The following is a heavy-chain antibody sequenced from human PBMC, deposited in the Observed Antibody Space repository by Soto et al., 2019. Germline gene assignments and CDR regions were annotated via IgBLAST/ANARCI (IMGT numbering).Heavy chain of an antibody. CDR3: ARGRKVYTSTSYVD. CDR2: INHSGST. D-gene: IGHD6-13*01. V-gene: IGHV4-34*01. CDR1: GVSFSCFS. J-gene: IGHJ4*02. Sequence: SETLSRTCAVYGVSFSCFSWSWIRQPPGKGLEWIGEINHSGSTNYNPSFKGRVTISEDTSKNQFSLKLSSVTAADTAVYYCARGRKVYTSTSYVDWGQGTLVTVSS.